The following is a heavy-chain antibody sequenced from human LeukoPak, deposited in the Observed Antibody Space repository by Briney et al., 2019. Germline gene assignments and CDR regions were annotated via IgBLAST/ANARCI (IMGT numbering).Heavy chain of an antibody. J-gene: IGHJ3*02. D-gene: IGHD3-10*01. CDR3: AKVRIWFRDRVWGNLFDI. Sequence: PGGSLSLSCDAWRFTSTNCCYQCLRQAPAKGLQGVAYIRYDGSQRDYAESVQGGFTISKDNCKNTLYLQMNRWTPEDTDLYSFAKVRIWFRDRVWGNLFDIWGQGTMVTVSS. CDR2: IRYDGSQR. CDR1: RFTSTNCC. V-gene: IGHV3-30*02.